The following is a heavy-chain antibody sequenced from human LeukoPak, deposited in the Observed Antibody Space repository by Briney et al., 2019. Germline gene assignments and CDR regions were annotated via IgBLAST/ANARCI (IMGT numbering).Heavy chain of an antibody. V-gene: IGHV4-59*08. D-gene: IGHD3-3*01. CDR2: IYYSGST. CDR3: ARHDFWSGYYTFDY. CDR1: GGSISSYY. J-gene: IGHJ4*02. Sequence: SETLSLTCTVSGGSISSYYWSWIRQPPGKGLEWIGYIYYSGSTNYNPSLRSRVTISVDTSKNQFSLKLSSVTAADTAVYYCARHDFWSGYYTFDYWGQGTLVTVSS.